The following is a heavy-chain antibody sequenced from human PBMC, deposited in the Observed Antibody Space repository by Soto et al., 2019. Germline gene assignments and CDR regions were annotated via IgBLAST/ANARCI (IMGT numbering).Heavy chain of an antibody. D-gene: IGHD2-2*01. CDR1: GYTFTTFW. J-gene: IGHJ5*02. CDR3: ARLFCSTTTCDSWFDP. CDR2: IDPRDSYD. Sequence: PGESLKISCTGFGYTFTTFWISWVRQMPGKGLEWMGRIDPRDSYDNYSPSFQGHVTISLDKSISTAYLQWGSLKASDTAMYYCARLFCSTTTCDSWFDPWGQGTLVTVSS. V-gene: IGHV5-10-1*01.